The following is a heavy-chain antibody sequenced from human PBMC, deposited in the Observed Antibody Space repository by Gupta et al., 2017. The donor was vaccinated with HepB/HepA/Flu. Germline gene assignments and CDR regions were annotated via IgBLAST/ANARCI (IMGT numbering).Heavy chain of an antibody. CDR1: GFTFSSYG. CDR3: ARDNLEWELTLDY. D-gene: IGHD1-26*01. CDR2: IWYDGSNK. Sequence: QVQLVESGGGVVQPGRSLRLSCAASGFTFSSYGMHWVRQAPGKGLEWVAVIWYDGSNKYYADSVKGRFTISRDNSKNTLYLQMNSLRAEDTAVYYCARDNLEWELTLDYWGQGTLVTVSS. V-gene: IGHV3-33*01. J-gene: IGHJ4*02.